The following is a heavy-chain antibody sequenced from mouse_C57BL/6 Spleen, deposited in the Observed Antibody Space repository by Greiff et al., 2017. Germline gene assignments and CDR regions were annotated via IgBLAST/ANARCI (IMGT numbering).Heavy chain of an antibody. CDR2: IDPANGNT. CDR1: GFNIKNTY. D-gene: IGHD2-3*01. CDR3: ARNDEGYYAYAMDY. J-gene: IGHJ4*01. V-gene: IGHV14-3*01. Sequence: VQLQQSVAELVRPGASVTLSCTASGFNIKNTYMHWVKQRPEQGLEWIGRIDPANGNTIYAPTFQGKATITADTSSNTAYLQRRSLTYEDTAIYYCARNDEGYYAYAMDYWGQGTSVTVSS.